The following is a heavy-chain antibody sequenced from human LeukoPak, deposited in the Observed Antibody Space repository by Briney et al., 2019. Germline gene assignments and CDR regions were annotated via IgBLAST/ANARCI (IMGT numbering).Heavy chain of an antibody. Sequence: GGSLRLSCAASRFTVSSNYMSWVRQAPGKGLEWVSVIYSGGSTYYADSVKGRFTISRDNSKNTLYLQMNSLRAEDTAVYYCAREGGAGGTIDYWGQGTLVTVSS. CDR2: IYSGGST. CDR1: RFTVSSNY. V-gene: IGHV3-53*01. J-gene: IGHJ4*02. CDR3: AREGGAGGTIDY. D-gene: IGHD2-8*01.